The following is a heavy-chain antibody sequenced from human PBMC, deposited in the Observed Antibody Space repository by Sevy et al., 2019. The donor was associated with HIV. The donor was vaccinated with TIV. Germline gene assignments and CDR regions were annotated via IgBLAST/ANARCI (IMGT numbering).Heavy chain of an antibody. CDR1: GHTLTELS. D-gene: IGHD3-22*01. V-gene: IGHV1-24*01. J-gene: IGHJ4*02. CDR2: FDPEDGET. CDR3: ATTKDYYDSSGYPFDY. Sequence: ASVKVSCKVSGHTLTELSMHWVRQAPGKGLEWKGSFDPEDGETIYQQKFQGRVTLTEDTSTDTAYMELSSLRSEDTAVYYCATTKDYYDSSGYPFDYWGQGTLVTVSS.